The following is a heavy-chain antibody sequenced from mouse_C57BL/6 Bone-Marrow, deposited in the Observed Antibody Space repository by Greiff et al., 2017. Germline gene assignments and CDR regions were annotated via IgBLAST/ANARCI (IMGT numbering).Heavy chain of an antibody. Sequence: VQLQQPGAELVKPGASVKLSCKASGYTFTSYWMHWVKQRPGQGLEWIGMIHPNSGSTNYNEKFKSKATLTVDKSSSTAYMQLSSLTSEDSAVYDCARPIVKVGYAVDYWGQGTSVTVSS. V-gene: IGHV1-64*01. CDR3: ARPIVKVGYAVDY. CDR1: GYTFTSYW. J-gene: IGHJ4*01. CDR2: IHPNSGST. D-gene: IGHD2-5*01.